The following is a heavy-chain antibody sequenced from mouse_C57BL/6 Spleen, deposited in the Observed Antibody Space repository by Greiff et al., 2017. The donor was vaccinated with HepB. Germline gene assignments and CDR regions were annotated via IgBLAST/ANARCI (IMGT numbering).Heavy chain of an antibody. Sequence: EVKLVESGGGLVQPGGSMKLSCAASGFTFSDAWMDWVRQSPEKGLEWVAEIRNKANNHATYYAESVKGRFTISRDDSKSSVYLQMNSLRAEDTGIYYCTRGVYDGYYGYFDYWGQGTTLTVSS. D-gene: IGHD2-3*01. J-gene: IGHJ2*01. CDR3: TRGVYDGYYGYFDY. V-gene: IGHV6-6*01. CDR1: GFTFSDAW. CDR2: IRNKANNHAT.